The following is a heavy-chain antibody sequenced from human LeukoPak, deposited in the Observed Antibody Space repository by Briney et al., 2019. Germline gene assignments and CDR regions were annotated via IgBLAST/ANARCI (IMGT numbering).Heavy chain of an antibody. CDR1: GFTFSSYS. CDR3: ARDYGLGYCSGGTCYDAFDI. Sequence: GGSLRLSCAASGFTFSSYSMNWVRQAPGKGLEWVSSISSSSSYIYYADSVKGRFTISRDNAKNSLYLQMNSLRAEDTAVYYCARDYGLGYCSGGTCYDAFDIWGQGTMVTVSS. J-gene: IGHJ3*02. CDR2: ISSSSSYI. V-gene: IGHV3-21*01. D-gene: IGHD2-15*01.